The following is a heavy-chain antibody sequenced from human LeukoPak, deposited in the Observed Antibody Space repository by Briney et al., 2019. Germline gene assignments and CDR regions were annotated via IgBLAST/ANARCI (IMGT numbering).Heavy chain of an antibody. D-gene: IGHD2/OR15-2a*01. Sequence: GGSLRLSCSASGFTFSSYAMHWVRQAPGKGLVYVSTISSNGDSTYYADSVKGRFTISRDNSKNTLYLQMSSLRAEDTAVYYCVKDVIVGARRGQICSFDYWAQGTLVTVSS. CDR3: VKDVIVGARRGQICSFDY. CDR1: GFTFSSYA. CDR2: ISSNGDST. J-gene: IGHJ4*02. V-gene: IGHV3-64D*06.